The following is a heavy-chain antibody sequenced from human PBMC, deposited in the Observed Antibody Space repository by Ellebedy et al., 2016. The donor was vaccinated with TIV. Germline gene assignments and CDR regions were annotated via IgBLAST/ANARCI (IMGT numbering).Heavy chain of an antibody. CDR2: ISSSSSYI. CDR1: GFTFSSYS. V-gene: IGHV3-21*04. Sequence: GGSLRLXCAASGFTFSSYSMNWVRQAPGKGLEWVSSISSSSSYIYYADSVKGRFTISRDNAKNSLYLQMNSLRAEDTALYYCAKGGGAFGEYVNWFDPWGQGTLVTVSS. J-gene: IGHJ5*02. D-gene: IGHD3-10*01. CDR3: AKGGGAFGEYVNWFDP.